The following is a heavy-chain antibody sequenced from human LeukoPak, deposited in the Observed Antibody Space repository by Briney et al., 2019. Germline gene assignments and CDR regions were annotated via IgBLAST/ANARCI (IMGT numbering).Heavy chain of an antibody. CDR1: GFTFSRYW. J-gene: IGHJ5*02. Sequence: GGSLRLSCAASGFTFSRYWMHWVRQAPGKGLVWVSRINSDGSSTTYADSVKGRFTISRDNAKNTVYLQMNSLRAEDTAVYYCVSRSGGYNWFDPWGQGTLVTVSS. CDR2: INSDGSST. CDR3: VSRSGGYNWFDP. V-gene: IGHV3-74*01. D-gene: IGHD3-3*01.